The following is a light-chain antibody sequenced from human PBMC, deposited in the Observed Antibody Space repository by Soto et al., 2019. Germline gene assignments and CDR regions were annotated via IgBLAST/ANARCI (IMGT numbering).Light chain of an antibody. CDR1: QSVSSSY. CDR3: QQYGSSGT. V-gene: IGKV3-20*01. J-gene: IGKJ1*01. CDR2: GAS. Sequence: IVLTQSQGTLSLSPGERATLSCLASQSVSSSYLAWYQQKPGQAPRLLIYGASSRATGIPDRFSGSGSGTDFTLTISRLEPEDFAVYYCQQYGSSGTFGQGTKVDIK.